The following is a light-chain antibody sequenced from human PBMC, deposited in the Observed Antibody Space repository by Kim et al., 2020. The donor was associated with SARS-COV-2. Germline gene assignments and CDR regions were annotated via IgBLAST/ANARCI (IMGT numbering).Light chain of an antibody. Sequence: EVVMTQSPATLSVSPRERATLFCRASENISNNLAWYQQKLGQAPRLLIYGVSTRATGIPARFSGSGSGTEFTLTISSLQSEDFAVYYCQQYNNWPPLTFGGGTKVDIK. CDR3: QQYNNWPPLT. J-gene: IGKJ4*01. V-gene: IGKV3-15*01. CDR1: ENISNN. CDR2: GVS.